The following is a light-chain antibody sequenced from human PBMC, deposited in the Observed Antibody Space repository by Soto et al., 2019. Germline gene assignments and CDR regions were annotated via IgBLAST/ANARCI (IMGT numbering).Light chain of an antibody. J-gene: IGKJ3*01. V-gene: IGKV3-11*01. Sequence: EIVLTQSPATLSLSPGERATLSCRASQSVSTYLAWYQQKAGQAPRLLIYDASKRATGIPVRFSGSGSGTDFTLTISSLEPEDFAVYYCQQRSNWRFTFGPGTRVDIK. CDR1: QSVSTY. CDR3: QQRSNWRFT. CDR2: DAS.